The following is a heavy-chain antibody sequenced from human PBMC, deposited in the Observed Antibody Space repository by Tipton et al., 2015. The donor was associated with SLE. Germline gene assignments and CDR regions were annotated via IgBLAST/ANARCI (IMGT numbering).Heavy chain of an antibody. CDR3: ARVRKGIAVAGTSAFDI. V-gene: IGHV3-21*01. J-gene: IGHJ3*02. CDR1: GFTFSSYS. CDR2: ISSSSSYI. D-gene: IGHD6-19*01. Sequence: SLRLSCAASGFTFSSYSMNWVRQAPGKGLEWVSSISSSSSYIYYADSVKGRFTISRDNAKNSLYLQMNSLRAEDTAVYYCARVRKGIAVAGTSAFDIWGQGTMVTVSS.